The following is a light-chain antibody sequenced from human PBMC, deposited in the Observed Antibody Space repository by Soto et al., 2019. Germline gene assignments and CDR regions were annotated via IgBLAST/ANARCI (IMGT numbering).Light chain of an antibody. CDR2: DVS. J-gene: IGLJ2*01. CDR3: SSYTSSSTQV. CDR1: SSDVGGYNY. V-gene: IGLV2-14*03. Sequence: QSALTQPASVSGSPGQSITISCTGTSSDVGGYNYVSWYQQHPHPGKAPKLVIYDVSNRPSGVSNRFSGSKSGNTASLTISGLQAEDEADYYCSSYTSSSTQVFGGGTKLTV.